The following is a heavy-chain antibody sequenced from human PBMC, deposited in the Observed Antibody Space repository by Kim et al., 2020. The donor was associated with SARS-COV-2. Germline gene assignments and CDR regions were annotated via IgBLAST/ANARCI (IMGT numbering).Heavy chain of an antibody. CDR2: IHYRGST. CDR3: SRVYGGNARGDFDY. Sequence: SETLSLTCTVSGGSISSSSYYWGWIRQPPGKGLEWIGSIHYRGSTYYNPSLKSRVTISVDTSKNQFSLKLSSVTAADTAVYYCSRVYGGNARGDFDYWG. D-gene: IGHD4-17*01. V-gene: IGHV4-39*07. J-gene: IGHJ4*01. CDR1: GGSISSSSYY.